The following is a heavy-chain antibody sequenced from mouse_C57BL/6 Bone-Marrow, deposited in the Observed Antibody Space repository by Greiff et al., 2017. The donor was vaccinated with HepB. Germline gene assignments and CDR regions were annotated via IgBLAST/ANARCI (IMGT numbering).Heavy chain of an antibody. CDR3: ARGATAQATVHYAMDY. Sequence: DVQLQESGPGLAKPSQTLSLTCSVTGYSITSDYWNWIRKFPGNNLEYMGYISYSGSTYYNPSLKSRISITRDTSKNQYYLQLNSVTTEDTATYYCARGATAQATVHYAMDYWGQGTSVTVSS. V-gene: IGHV3-8*01. CDR1: GYSITSDY. D-gene: IGHD3-2*02. J-gene: IGHJ4*01. CDR2: ISYSGST.